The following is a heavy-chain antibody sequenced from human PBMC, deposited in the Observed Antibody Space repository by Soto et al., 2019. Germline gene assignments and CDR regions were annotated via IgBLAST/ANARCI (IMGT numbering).Heavy chain of an antibody. V-gene: IGHV5-51*01. CDR2: IHPGDSDA. D-gene: IGHD3-22*01. CDR3: ARMRAYYYDSSGHPGAFDI. J-gene: IGHJ3*02. CDR1: GYSFTSYW. Sequence: PGESLKISCQGSGYSFTSYWIGWVRQMPGKGLEWMGIIHPGDSDARYSPSFQGQVTISVDKSVSIAYLQWSSLRAEDTAVYYCARMRAYYYDSSGHPGAFDIWGQGTMVTVSS.